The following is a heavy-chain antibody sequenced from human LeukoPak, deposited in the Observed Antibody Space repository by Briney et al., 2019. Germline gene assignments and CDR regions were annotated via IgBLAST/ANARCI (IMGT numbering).Heavy chain of an antibody. J-gene: IGHJ4*02. Sequence: SETLSLTCAVSGYSISSGYYRGWIRQPPGKGLEWIGSIYHSGSTYYNPSLKSRVTISVDTSKNQFSLKLSSVTAADTAVYYCARLFSGVLDYWGQGTLVTVSS. CDR3: ARLFSGVLDY. D-gene: IGHD3-3*01. CDR2: IYHSGST. V-gene: IGHV4-38-2*01. CDR1: GYSISSGYY.